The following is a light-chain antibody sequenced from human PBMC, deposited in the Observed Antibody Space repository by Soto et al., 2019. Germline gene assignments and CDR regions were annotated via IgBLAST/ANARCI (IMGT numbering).Light chain of an antibody. J-gene: IGKJ5*01. CDR3: QQRKYWPPLT. V-gene: IGKV3-11*01. CDR2: DAS. Sequence: ETCLKPSSANLSLAPRENATPSCRARHHVGLYLAWYQQKPGQAPRLLIYDASNRAAGIPARFSGSGSGTDFTLTISSLEPEDFAVYYCQQRKYWPPLTFGQGTRLE. CDR1: HHVGLY.